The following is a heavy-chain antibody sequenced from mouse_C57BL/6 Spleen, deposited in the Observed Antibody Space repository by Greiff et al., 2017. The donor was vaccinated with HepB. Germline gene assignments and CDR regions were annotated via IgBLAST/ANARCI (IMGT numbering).Heavy chain of an antibody. J-gene: IGHJ1*03. Sequence: EVKLVESGPGLAKPSQTLSLTCSVTGYSITSDYWNWIRKFPGNKLEYMGYISYSGSTYYNPSLKSRISITRDTSENQYYLQLNSVTTEDTATYYCARYLYDYDEGWYFDVWGTGTTVTVSS. D-gene: IGHD2-4*01. CDR3: ARYLYDYDEGWYFDV. CDR2: ISYSGST. V-gene: IGHV3-8*01. CDR1: GYSITSDY.